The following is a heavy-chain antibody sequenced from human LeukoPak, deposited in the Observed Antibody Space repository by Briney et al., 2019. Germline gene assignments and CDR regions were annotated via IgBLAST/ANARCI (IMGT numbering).Heavy chain of an antibody. CDR3: AREACGGDCYNYYFDY. V-gene: IGHV3-74*01. CDR2: INSNGGGT. CDR1: GFTFTGYA. Sequence: GGSLRLSCAASGFTFTGYAMRWVRQAPGKGLVWVSRINSNGGGTNYADSVKGRFTISRDNAKNTLYLQMNSLRAEDTAVYYCAREACGGDCYNYYFDYWGQGTLVTVSS. D-gene: IGHD2-21*02. J-gene: IGHJ4*02.